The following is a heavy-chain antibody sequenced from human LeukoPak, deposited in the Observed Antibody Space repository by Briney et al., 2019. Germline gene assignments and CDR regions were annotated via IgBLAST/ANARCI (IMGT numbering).Heavy chain of an antibody. CDR1: GYTFTSYG. D-gene: IGHD3-22*01. V-gene: IGHV1-18*01. CDR3: ARVQDYYDSSGYYYWSAFDI. Sequence: VASVKVSCKASGYTFTSYGISWVRQAPGQGLEWMGWISAYNGNTNYAQKLQGRVTMTTDTSTSTAYMELRSLRSDDTAVYYCARVQDYYDSSGYYYWSAFDIWGQGTMVTVSS. J-gene: IGHJ3*02. CDR2: ISAYNGNT.